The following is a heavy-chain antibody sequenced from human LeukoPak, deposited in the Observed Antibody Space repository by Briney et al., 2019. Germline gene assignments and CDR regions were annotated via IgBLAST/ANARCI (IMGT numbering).Heavy chain of an antibody. CDR2: ISYDGSNK. J-gene: IGHJ4*02. CDR1: GFTFSSYG. CDR3: AKDSGHSSGWYSVGFDY. D-gene: IGHD6-19*01. V-gene: IGHV3-30*18. Sequence: GGSLRLSCAASGFTFSSYGMHWVRQAPGKGLEWVAVISYDGSNKYYADSVKGRFTVSRDNSKNTLYLQMNSLRAEDTAVYYCAKDSGHSSGWYSVGFDYWGQGTLVTVSS.